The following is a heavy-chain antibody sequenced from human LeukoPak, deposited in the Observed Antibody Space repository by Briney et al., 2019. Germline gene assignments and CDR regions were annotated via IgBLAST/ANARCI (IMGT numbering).Heavy chain of an antibody. CDR1: GFSFNTYS. CDR3: AGGESEYTASGDFAY. J-gene: IGHJ4*02. Sequence: PGGSLRLSCAASGFSFNTYSMNWVRQAPGKGLEWVSHISSSSATIHYADSVKGRFTISRDNAKNSLYLQMNSLRADDTAVYYCAGGESEYTASGDFAYWGQGALVTVSS. CDR2: ISSSSATI. V-gene: IGHV3-48*01. D-gene: IGHD3-10*01.